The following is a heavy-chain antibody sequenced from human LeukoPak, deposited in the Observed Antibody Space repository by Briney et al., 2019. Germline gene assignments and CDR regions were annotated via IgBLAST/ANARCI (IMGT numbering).Heavy chain of an antibody. CDR1: EYTLTELS. V-gene: IGHV1-24*01. CDR3: ARRFGELLSHAFDI. D-gene: IGHD3-10*01. Sequence: ASVKVSCKVSEYTLTELSMQWVRQAPGKGLEWMGGFGTKDGETIYAEKFQGRVTITRNTSISTAYMELSSLRSEDTAVYYCARRFGELLSHAFDIWGQGTMVTVSS. J-gene: IGHJ3*02. CDR2: FGTKDGET.